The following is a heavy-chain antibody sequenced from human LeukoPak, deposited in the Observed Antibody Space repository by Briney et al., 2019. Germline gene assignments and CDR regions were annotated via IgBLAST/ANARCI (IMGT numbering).Heavy chain of an antibody. CDR3: ARGRGGYCSSTSCYSPDYYFDY. V-gene: IGHV1-18*01. D-gene: IGHD2-2*01. J-gene: IGHJ4*02. Sequence: ASVKVSCXASDYTCTSYGISWVRQARGQGLEWMGWISAYNGNTNYAQKVQGRVTMTTDTSTSTAYMELGSLRSDDTAVYYCARGRGGYCSSTSCYSPDYYFDYWGQGTLVTVSS. CDR1: DYTCTSYG. CDR2: ISAYNGNT.